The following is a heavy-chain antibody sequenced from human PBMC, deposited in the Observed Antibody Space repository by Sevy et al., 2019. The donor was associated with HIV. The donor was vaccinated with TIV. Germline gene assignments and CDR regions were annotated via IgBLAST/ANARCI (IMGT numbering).Heavy chain of an antibody. CDR1: GFTFINYS. Sequence: GGSLRLSCAASGFTFINYSMNWVRQAPGKGLEWVSYISSSSTTLYYADSVKGRFTISRDNAKNSLYLQMNSLSDDDTAVYYCARSGSLRYWGQGTLVTVSS. CDR2: ISSSSTTL. V-gene: IGHV3-48*02. CDR3: ARSGSLRY. D-gene: IGHD3-16*02. J-gene: IGHJ4*02.